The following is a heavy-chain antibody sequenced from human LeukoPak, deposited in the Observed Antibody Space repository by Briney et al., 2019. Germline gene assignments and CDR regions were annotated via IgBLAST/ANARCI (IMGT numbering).Heavy chain of an antibody. D-gene: IGHD1-26*01. J-gene: IGHJ4*02. V-gene: IGHV1-8*01. CDR1: GYTFTSYD. CDR2: MNPNSGNT. CDR3: ARSSVGARRRIDY. Sequence: ASVKVSCKASGYTFTSYDINRVRQATGQGLEWMGWMNPNSGNTGYAQKFQGRVTMTRSASINTAYMELSSLTSDDTAVYYCARSSVGARRRIDYWGQGTLVTVSS.